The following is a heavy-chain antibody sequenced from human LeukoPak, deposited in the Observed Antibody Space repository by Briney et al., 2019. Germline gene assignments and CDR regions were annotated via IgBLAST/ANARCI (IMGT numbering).Heavy chain of an antibody. Sequence: ASVKVSCKASGYTFTSYGISWVRQAPGQGLEWMGLINPSGSSTSYAQKFQGRLSLTRDMSTSTDYMELSSLRSEDTAVYYCARDNSVGDTAWWFDPWGQGTLVTVSS. D-gene: IGHD1-26*01. CDR3: ARDNSVGDTAWWFDP. CDR1: GYTFTSYG. CDR2: INPSGSST. J-gene: IGHJ5*02. V-gene: IGHV1-46*01.